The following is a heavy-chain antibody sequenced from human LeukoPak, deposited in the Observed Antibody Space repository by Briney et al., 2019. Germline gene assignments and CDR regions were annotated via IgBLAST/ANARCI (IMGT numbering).Heavy chain of an antibody. Sequence: SETLSLTCTVSGGSISSYYWSWIRQPPGKGLEWIGYIYYSGSTNYNPSLKSRVTISVDTSKNQFSLKLSSVTAADTAVYYCARGDYGYCSSTSCYPTDMDFDYWGQGTLVTVSS. V-gene: IGHV4-59*01. CDR1: GGSISSYY. CDR3: ARGDYGYCSSTSCYPTDMDFDY. D-gene: IGHD2-2*01. J-gene: IGHJ4*02. CDR2: IYYSGST.